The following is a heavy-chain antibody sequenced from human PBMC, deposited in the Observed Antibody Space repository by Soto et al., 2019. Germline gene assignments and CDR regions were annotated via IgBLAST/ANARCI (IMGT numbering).Heavy chain of an antibody. CDR1: GYTFNSYG. CDR2: ISAYNGNT. J-gene: IGHJ4*02. V-gene: IGHV1-18*01. Sequence: ASVKVSCHASGYTFNSYGISWGRQAPGQGLEWMGWISAYNGNTNYAQKLQGRVTMTTDTSTSTAYMELRSLRSDDTAVYYCARGGSITIFGVVIIGINDYWGQGTLVTVSS. CDR3: ARGGSITIFGVVIIGINDY. D-gene: IGHD3-3*01.